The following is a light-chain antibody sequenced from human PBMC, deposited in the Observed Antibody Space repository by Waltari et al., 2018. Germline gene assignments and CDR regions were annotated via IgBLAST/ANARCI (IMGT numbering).Light chain of an antibody. V-gene: IGKV4-1*01. J-gene: IGKJ3*01. CDR3: QQYYNTPKT. Sequence: DIVMTQSPDSLAVSLGERATINCKSSQSVLYSSNNKNYLGCYQQKPGQPPKLLIYWASTREPGVPDRFSGSGSGPDFPLTISSLQAEDVAVYYCQQYYNTPKTFGPGTKVDIK. CDR1: QSVLYSSNNKNY. CDR2: WAS.